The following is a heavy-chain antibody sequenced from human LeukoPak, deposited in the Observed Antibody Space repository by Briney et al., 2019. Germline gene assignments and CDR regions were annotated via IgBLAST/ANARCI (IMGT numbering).Heavy chain of an antibody. CDR1: GFTFSSYS. CDR3: ARVPAAMIQWGWFDP. Sequence: GGSLRLSCAASGFTFSSYSMSWVRQAPGKGLEWVSSISSSSSYIYYADSVKGRFTISRDNAKNSLYLQMNSLRAEDTAVYYCARVPAAMIQWGWFDPWGQGTLVTVSS. J-gene: IGHJ5*02. D-gene: IGHD2-2*01. CDR2: ISSSSSYI. V-gene: IGHV3-21*01.